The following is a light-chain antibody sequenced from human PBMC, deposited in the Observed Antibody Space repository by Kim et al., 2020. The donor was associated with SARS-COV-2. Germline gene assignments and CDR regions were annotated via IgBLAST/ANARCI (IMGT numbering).Light chain of an antibody. Sequence: TSTGTSSDRSSYNRISRCQQPPAPAPNLRIYDVSNRPSGVPDRFSGSKSGNTASLTISGLQAEDEADYYCSSYTSSSTFVFGTGTKVTVL. CDR1: SSDRSSYNR. V-gene: IGLV2-18*02. CDR3: SSYTSSSTFV. J-gene: IGLJ1*01. CDR2: DVS.